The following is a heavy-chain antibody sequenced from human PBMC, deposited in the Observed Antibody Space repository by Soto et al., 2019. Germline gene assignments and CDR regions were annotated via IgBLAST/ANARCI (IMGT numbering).Heavy chain of an antibody. CDR1: GGTISSRNC. CDR3: ARDVSGGHDFWSGYYYYYYYYMDV. V-gene: IGHV4-4*02. D-gene: IGHD3-3*01. Sequence: SQTLSLTCAVSGGTISSRNCWSWIRQPPGKGLEWIGEIYHSGSTNYNPSLKSRVTISVDKSKNQFSLKLSSVTAADTAVYYCARDVSGGHDFWSGYYYYYYYYMDVWGKGTTVTVSS. J-gene: IGHJ6*03. CDR2: IYHSGST.